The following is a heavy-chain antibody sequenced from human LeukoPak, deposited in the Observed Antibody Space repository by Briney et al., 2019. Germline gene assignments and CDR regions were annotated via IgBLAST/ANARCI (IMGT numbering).Heavy chain of an antibody. V-gene: IGHV4-61*02. D-gene: IGHD1-26*01. CDR3: ARGEGGATESGVFDI. Sequence: SQTLSLTCTVSGGSISSGSYYWSWIRQPAGKGLEWIGRIYTSGSTNYNPSLQSRVTISLDTSKNQFSLKLSSVTAADTAMYYCARGEGGATESGVFDIWGQGTMVTVTS. CDR2: IYTSGST. CDR1: GGSISSGSYY. J-gene: IGHJ3*02.